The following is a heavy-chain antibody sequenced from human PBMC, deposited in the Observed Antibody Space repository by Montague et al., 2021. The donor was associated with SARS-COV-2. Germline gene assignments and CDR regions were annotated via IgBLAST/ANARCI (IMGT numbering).Heavy chain of an antibody. CDR2: IYFNGHS. Sequence: SETLSLTCTVSGGSISDSHYYCAWIRPPPGKGLEWIGSIYFNGHSYYNPSLKNRASISLDTSKNQYYLKLNSVAAADTAVYYCARQPPYQTCALDIWGQGTMVTVSS. D-gene: IGHD2-2*01. J-gene: IGHJ3*02. CDR3: ARQPPYQTCALDI. V-gene: IGHV4-39*01. CDR1: GGSISDSHYY.